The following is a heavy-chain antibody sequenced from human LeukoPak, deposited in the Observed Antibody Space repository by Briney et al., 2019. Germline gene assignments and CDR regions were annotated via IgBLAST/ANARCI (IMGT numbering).Heavy chain of an antibody. CDR1: GGSFSGYY. Sequence: PSETLSLTCAVFGGSFSGYYLTWIRQSPGKGLEWVGEIHPTEGGHYNPSLESRVTMLVDTSKTQFSLRMNSVTAADTAVYFCARGTDAYKIGNIWGQGSLVTVSS. J-gene: IGHJ4*02. D-gene: IGHD5-24*01. CDR2: IHPTEGG. CDR3: ARGTDAYKIGNI. V-gene: IGHV4-34*01.